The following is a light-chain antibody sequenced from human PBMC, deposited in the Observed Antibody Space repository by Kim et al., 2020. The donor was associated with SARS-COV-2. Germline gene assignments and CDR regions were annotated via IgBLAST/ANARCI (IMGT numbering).Light chain of an antibody. CDR2: GYN. Sequence: GQGLTGYCAGSFSNVGRNTVNWWQQFPGTAPKLLFFGYNQRPSGVPARFSGSKSGTSASLAISGLQSEDEADYYCAAWDDNLNGVGFGGGTQLTVL. J-gene: IGLJ2*01. CDR1: FSNVGRNT. CDR3: AAWDDNLNGVG. V-gene: IGLV1-44*01.